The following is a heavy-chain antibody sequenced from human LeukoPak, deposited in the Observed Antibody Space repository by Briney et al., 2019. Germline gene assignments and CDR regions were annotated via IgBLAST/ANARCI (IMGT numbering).Heavy chain of an antibody. Sequence: GASVKVSCEASGYTFTGYYMHWVREAPGQGLEWRGWINPNSGGTNYAQKFQSRVTMTRNTSISTAYMELSRLRADDTAVYYYARVNGDFYFDYWGQGTMVTVSS. J-gene: IGHJ4*02. CDR3: ARVNGDFYFDY. CDR1: GYTFTGYY. CDR2: INPNSGGT. V-gene: IGHV1-2*02. D-gene: IGHD2-21*01.